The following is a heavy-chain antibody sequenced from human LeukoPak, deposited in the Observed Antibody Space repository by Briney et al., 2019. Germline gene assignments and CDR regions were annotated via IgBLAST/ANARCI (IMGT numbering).Heavy chain of an antibody. CDR3: ADALTDQGELLLGAFDI. D-gene: IGHD2-15*01. J-gene: IGHJ3*02. CDR1: GFTFSSYA. CDR2: ISYDGSNK. Sequence: PGGSLRLSCAASGFTFSSYAMHWVRQAPGKGLEWVAVISYDGSNKYYADSVKGRFTISRDNSKNTLYLQMNSLRAEDTAVYYCADALTDQGELLLGAFDIWGQGTMVTVSS. V-gene: IGHV3-30*04.